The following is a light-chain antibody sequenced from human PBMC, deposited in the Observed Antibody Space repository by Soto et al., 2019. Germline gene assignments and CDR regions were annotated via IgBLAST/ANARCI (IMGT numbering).Light chain of an antibody. J-gene: IGLJ1*01. V-gene: IGLV2-14*01. CDR1: SSDVGGYKY. CDR2: VVS. Sequence: QSALTQPASVSGSPGQSITITCTGTSSDVGGYKYVSWYQQHPGKAPKLLIYVVSNRPSGVSNRFSGSKSGNTASLTISGLQADDEADYYCTSYSSSDIFYVFGTGTKLTVL. CDR3: TSYSSSDIFYV.